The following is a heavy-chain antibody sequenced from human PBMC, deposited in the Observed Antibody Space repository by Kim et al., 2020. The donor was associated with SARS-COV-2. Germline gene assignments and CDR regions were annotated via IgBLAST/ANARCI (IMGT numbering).Heavy chain of an antibody. J-gene: IGHJ4*02. Sequence: IYHAEPVRGRFTIARDNDKNSLYLQMNSLRAEDTAVYYCARGPNYSPFDYWGQGTLVTVSS. CDR2: I. V-gene: IGHV3-11*04. CDR3: ARGPNYSPFDY. D-gene: IGHD4-4*01.